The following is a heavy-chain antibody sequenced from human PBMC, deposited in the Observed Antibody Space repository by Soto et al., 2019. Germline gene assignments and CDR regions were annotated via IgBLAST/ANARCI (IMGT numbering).Heavy chain of an antibody. CDR2: ISGSGGST. CDR3: AKPGIAVAGRWTHYFDD. D-gene: IGHD6-19*01. Sequence: PGGSLRLSCAASGFTFSSYDMSWGRQAPGKGLEWVSAISGSGGSTYYADSVKGRFTISRDNSKNTLYLQMNSLRAEDTAVYYCAKPGIAVAGRWTHYFDDSGQGTLVTVSS. J-gene: IGHJ4*02. CDR1: GFTFSSYD. V-gene: IGHV3-23*01.